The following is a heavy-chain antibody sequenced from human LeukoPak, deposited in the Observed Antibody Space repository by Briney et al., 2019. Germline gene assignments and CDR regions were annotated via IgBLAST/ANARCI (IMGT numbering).Heavy chain of an antibody. Sequence: ASVKVSCKASGYTFTSYYMHWVRQAPGQGLEWMGIINPSGGSTSYAQKFQGRVTMTRDTSTSTVYMELSSLRSEDTAVYYCARGGPSYYYDSSGLRGAFDIWGQGTMVAVSS. V-gene: IGHV1-46*01. D-gene: IGHD3-22*01. CDR1: GYTFTSYY. J-gene: IGHJ3*02. CDR3: ARGGPSYYYDSSGLRGAFDI. CDR2: INPSGGST.